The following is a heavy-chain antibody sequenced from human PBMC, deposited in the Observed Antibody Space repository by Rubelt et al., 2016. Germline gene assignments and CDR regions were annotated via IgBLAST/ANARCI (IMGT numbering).Heavy chain of an antibody. CDR2: IYYSGST. Sequence: QVQLQESGPGLVKPSETLSLTCTVSGGSINSYYWSWIRQPQGKGLEWIGKIYYSGSTNYNPSLKSRVTISVDTSKNQFSLKLNSVTAADTAVYYCARSGKQWDALDYWGQGTLVTVSS. J-gene: IGHJ4*02. D-gene: IGHD6-19*01. V-gene: IGHV4-59*08. CDR3: ARSGKQWDALDY. CDR1: GGSINSYY.